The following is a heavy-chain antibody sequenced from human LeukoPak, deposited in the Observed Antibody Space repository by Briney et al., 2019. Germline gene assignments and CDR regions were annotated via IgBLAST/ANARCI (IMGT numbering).Heavy chain of an antibody. CDR3: ARHRDYYDT. D-gene: IGHD3-22*01. CDR2: IYSSGSA. Sequence: SETLSLTCTVSGASINNNFWTWIRQLPGKGLEWIGYIYSSGSANYNPSLKSRVIISGDTSKNQISLNLTSVTAADTAVYFCARHRDYYDTWGHGTLVTVSS. J-gene: IGHJ4*01. CDR1: GASINNNF. V-gene: IGHV4-59*08.